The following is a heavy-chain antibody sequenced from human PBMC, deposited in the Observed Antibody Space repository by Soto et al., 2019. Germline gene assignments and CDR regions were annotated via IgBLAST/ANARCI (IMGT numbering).Heavy chain of an antibody. Sequence: EVQLVESGGGLVQPGRSLRLSCAASGFTFDDYAMHWVRQAPGKGLEWVSGISWNSGSIGYVDSVKGRFTISRDNAKNSLYLQMNSLRAEDTALYYCALAVAGPFDYWGQGTLVTVSS. CDR3: ALAVAGPFDY. J-gene: IGHJ4*02. V-gene: IGHV3-9*01. CDR2: ISWNSGSI. D-gene: IGHD6-19*01. CDR1: GFTFDDYA.